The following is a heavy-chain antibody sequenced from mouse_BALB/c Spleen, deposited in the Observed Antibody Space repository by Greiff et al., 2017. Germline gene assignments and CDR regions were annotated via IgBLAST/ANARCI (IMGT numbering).Heavy chain of an antibody. D-gene: IGHD2-4*01. CDR2: IWAGGST. V-gene: IGHV2-9*02. CDR1: GFSLTSYG. Sequence: QVQLKESGPGLVAPSQSLSITCTVSGFSLTSYGVHWVRQPPGKGLEWLGVIWAGGSTNYNSALMSRLSISKDNSKSQVFLKMNSLQTDDTAMYYCARATSTMITTPYAMDYWGQGTSVTVAS. CDR3: ARATSTMITTPYAMDY. J-gene: IGHJ4*01.